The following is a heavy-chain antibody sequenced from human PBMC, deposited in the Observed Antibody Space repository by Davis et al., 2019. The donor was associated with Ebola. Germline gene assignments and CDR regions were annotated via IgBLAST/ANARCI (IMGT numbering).Heavy chain of an antibody. V-gene: IGHV4-59*08. D-gene: IGHD6-19*01. CDR1: GGSISSYY. Sequence: PSETLSLTCTVSGGSISSYYWSWIRQPPGKGLEWIGYIYYSGSTNYNPSLKSRVTISVDTSKNQFSLKLSSVTAADTAVYYCARSQWLVRRYFDYWGQGTLVTVSS. CDR2: IYYSGST. J-gene: IGHJ4*02. CDR3: ARSQWLVRRYFDY.